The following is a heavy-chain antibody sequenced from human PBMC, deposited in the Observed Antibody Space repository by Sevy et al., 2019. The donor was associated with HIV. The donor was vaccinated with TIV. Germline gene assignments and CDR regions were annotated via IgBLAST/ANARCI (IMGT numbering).Heavy chain of an antibody. CDR3: GRSPHPWYFDL. Sequence: SETLSLTCAVSGYSISSDYFWGWIRQPPGEGLEWIASIHHGEGTYYNPSLKRRVTKSVDTSKNQFSLELNSVTAADTAVYYCGRSPHPWYFDLWGRGTLVTVSS. CDR1: GYSISSDYF. V-gene: IGHV4-38-2*01. CDR2: IHHGEGT. J-gene: IGHJ2*01.